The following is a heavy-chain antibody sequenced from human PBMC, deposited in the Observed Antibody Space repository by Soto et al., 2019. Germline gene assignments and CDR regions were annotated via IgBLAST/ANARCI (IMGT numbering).Heavy chain of an antibody. J-gene: IGHJ6*02. D-gene: IGHD3-10*01. CDR2: ISSSSSYI. V-gene: IGHV3-21*01. CDR1: GFTFSSYS. CDR3: ARGGSGWFGELSRVGLGMDV. Sequence: EVQLVESGGGLVKPGGSLRLSCAASGFTFSSYSMNWVRQAPGKGLEWVSSISSSSSYIYYADSVKGRFTISRDNAKNSLYLQMNSLRAEDTAVYYCARGGSGWFGELSRVGLGMDVWGQGTTVTVSS.